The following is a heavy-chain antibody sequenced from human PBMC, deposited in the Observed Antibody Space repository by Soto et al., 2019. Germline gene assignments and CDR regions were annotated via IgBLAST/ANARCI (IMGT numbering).Heavy chain of an antibody. Sequence: QVQLVQSGAEVKKPGASVKVSCKASGYTFTSYAMHWVRQAPGQRLEWMGWINAGNGNAKYSQKFQGRVTITRDTSASTAYMELSSLRSEDTAVYYCARALDDFWSGYYPTPFGYWGQGTLVTVSS. CDR3: ARALDDFWSGYYPTPFGY. D-gene: IGHD3-3*01. V-gene: IGHV1-3*01. CDR2: INAGNGNA. CDR1: GYTFTSYA. J-gene: IGHJ4*02.